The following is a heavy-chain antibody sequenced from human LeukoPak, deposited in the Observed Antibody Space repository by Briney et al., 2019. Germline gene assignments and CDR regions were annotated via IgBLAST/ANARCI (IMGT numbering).Heavy chain of an antibody. D-gene: IGHD2-2*01. CDR3: ARKSFHTSSYDY. CDR1: GGSISSYY. V-gene: IGHV4-59*01. J-gene: IGHJ4*02. Sequence: PSETLSLTCTVSGGSISSYYWSWIRQPPGKGLEWIGYIYYSGSTNYNPSLKSRVTISLDTSKNQFSLNLSPVTAADTAVYYCARKSFHTSSYDYWGQGTLVTVSS. CDR2: IYYSGST.